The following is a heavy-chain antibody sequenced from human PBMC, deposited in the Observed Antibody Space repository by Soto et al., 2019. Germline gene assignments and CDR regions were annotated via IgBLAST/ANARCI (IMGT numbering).Heavy chain of an antibody. D-gene: IGHD3-10*01. CDR2: ISAYNGNT. CDR1: GYTFTSCG. J-gene: IGHJ6*02. V-gene: IGHV1-18*01. Sequence: ASVKVSCKASGYTFTSCGISWVRQAPGQGFEWMGWISAYNGNTNYAQKHQGRVTMTTDTSTSTAYMELSSLISGVTAVYKCARDQVSILWFGELTPPGYYGMDVWGQGTTVTVSS. CDR3: ARDQVSILWFGELTPPGYYGMDV.